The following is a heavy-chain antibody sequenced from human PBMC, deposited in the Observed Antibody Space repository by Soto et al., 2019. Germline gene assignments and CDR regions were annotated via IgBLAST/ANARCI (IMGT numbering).Heavy chain of an antibody. CDR3: AKVTRARVFSFGLDV. D-gene: IGHD3-3*01. J-gene: IGHJ6*02. V-gene: IGHV3-23*01. CDR1: GFTFTSYA. Sequence: PWWSLRLSCAASGFTFTSYAMSWVRQAPGKGLEWVSIISGSAGRTYYADSVKGRFSISRDNSKNTLYLRMNSLRAEDTAIYYCAKVTRARVFSFGLDVWAQAPTLTLSS. CDR2: ISGSAGRT.